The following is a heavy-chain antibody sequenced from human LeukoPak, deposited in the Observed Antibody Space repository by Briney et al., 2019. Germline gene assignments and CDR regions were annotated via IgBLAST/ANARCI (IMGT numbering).Heavy chain of an antibody. CDR1: GGSISSSSYY. J-gene: IGHJ4*01. CDR3: AKSGGYGLIDY. CDR2: IYSSGST. Sequence: SETLSLTCTVSGGSISSSSYYWGWIRQPPGKGLEWIGSIYSSGSTYYNPYLKSRVTISIDTSKNQISLKMRSVTAADTAVYYCAKSGGYGLIDYWGQGTLVTVSS. D-gene: IGHD6-25*01. V-gene: IGHV4-39*01.